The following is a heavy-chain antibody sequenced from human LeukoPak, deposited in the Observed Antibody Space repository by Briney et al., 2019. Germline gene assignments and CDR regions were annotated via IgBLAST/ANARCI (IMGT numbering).Heavy chain of an antibody. Sequence: VIIGSGGSTYSADSVKGRFTISRDNAKNSLYLQMNSLRAEDTALYYCAKSRFLEWFSGMDVWGQGTTVTVSS. CDR2: IIGSGGST. V-gene: IGHV3-23*01. D-gene: IGHD3-3*01. J-gene: IGHJ6*02. CDR3: AKSRFLEWFSGMDV.